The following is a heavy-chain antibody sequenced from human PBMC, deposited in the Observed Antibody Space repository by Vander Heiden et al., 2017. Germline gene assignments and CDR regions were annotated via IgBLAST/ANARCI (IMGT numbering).Heavy chain of an antibody. Sequence: GPGLVKPSETLSLTCTVSGGSISSSYWSWLRQPPGKGLEWIGYIYSNGHTNYNPSLKSRVAFSVDTSKNQLSLTLNSVTAPDTAVYYCARQESFISASGYYFDSWGQGTRVTVSP. J-gene: IGHJ4*02. CDR2: IYSNGHT. D-gene: IGHD6-13*01. V-gene: IGHV4-59*08. CDR3: ARQESFISASGYYFDS. CDR1: GGSISSSY.